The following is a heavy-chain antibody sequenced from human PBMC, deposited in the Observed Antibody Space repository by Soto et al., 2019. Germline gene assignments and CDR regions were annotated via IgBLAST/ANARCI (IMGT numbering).Heavy chain of an antibody. J-gene: IGHJ4*02. D-gene: IGHD6-6*01. CDR2: ISSSGTTI. Sequence: QVQLVESGGGLVKPGGSLRLSCAASGFTFSGYYMSWIRQAPGKGLEWVSYISSSGTTIKYADSVKGRFSISRDNTKNTVYLQMNSRRAEDTAVYYCARNLSSSSDYWGQGTLVTVSS. V-gene: IGHV3-11*01. CDR3: ARNLSSSSDY. CDR1: GFTFSGYY.